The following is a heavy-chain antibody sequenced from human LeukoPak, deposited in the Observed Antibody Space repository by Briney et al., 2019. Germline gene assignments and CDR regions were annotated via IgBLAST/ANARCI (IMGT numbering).Heavy chain of an antibody. CDR2: ISGNGDST. D-gene: IGHD3/OR15-3a*01. CDR3: AKIPQVGTVAVPSFDH. J-gene: IGHJ4*02. CDR1: GGSISNYY. Sequence: ETLSLTCSVSGGSISNYYWNWIRQPPGKGLEWVSIISGNGDSTHYTDSVKGRFIISRDNSKNTLYLQMNSLRAEDTAVYYCAKIPQVGTVAVPSFDHWGQGTLVTVSS. V-gene: IGHV3-23*01.